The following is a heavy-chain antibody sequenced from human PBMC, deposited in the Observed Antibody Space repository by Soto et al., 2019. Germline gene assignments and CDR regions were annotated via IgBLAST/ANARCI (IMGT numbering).Heavy chain of an antibody. CDR2: IYYSGST. Sequence: SETPSLTCTVPGGSTSSYYWSWIRQPPGKGLEWIGYIYYSGSTNYNPSLKSRVTISVDTSKNQFSLKLSSVSAADTAVYYCARVQFSNYLDYWGQGTLVTVSS. CDR3: ARVQFSNYLDY. D-gene: IGHD2-2*01. V-gene: IGHV4-59*01. J-gene: IGHJ4*02. CDR1: GGSTSSYY.